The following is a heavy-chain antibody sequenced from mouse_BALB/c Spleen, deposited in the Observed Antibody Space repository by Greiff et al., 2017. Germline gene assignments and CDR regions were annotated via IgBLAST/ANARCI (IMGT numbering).Heavy chain of an antibody. J-gene: IGHJ2*01. CDR1: GFSLTGYG. D-gene: IGHD2-1*01. CDR3: ARDGGAGNSFFDY. Sequence: VQGVESGPGLVAPSQSLSITCTVSGFSLTGYGVNWVRQPPGKGLEWLGMIWGDGSTDYNSALKSRLSISKDNSKSQVFLKMNSLQTDDTARYYCARDGGAGNSFFDYWGQGTTLTVSS. V-gene: IGHV2-6-7*01. CDR2: IWGDGST.